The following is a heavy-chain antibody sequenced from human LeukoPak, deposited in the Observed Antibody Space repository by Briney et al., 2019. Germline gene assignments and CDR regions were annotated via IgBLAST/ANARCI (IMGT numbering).Heavy chain of an antibody. CDR2: ISWNSGSI. CDR1: GFTFDDYA. CDR3: AKASGGYSYGSPLDY. J-gene: IGHJ4*02. Sequence: GRSLRLSCAASGFTFDDYAMHWVRQAPGKGLEWVSGISWNSGSIGYADSVKGRFTISRDNAKNSLYLQMNSLRAEDTALYYCAKASGGYSYGSPLDYWGQGTLVTVSS. V-gene: IGHV3-9*01. D-gene: IGHD5-18*01.